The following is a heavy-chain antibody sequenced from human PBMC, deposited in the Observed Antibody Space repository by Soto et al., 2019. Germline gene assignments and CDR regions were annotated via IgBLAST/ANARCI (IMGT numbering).Heavy chain of an antibody. Sequence: SETLSLTCAVYGGSFSGYYWRWIRQSPGKGLEWIGEINHSGSTNYNPSLKSRVTISVDTSKNQFSLKLSSVTAADTAVYYCARGCSSTSCYSGFDYWGQGTLVTVSS. J-gene: IGHJ4*02. V-gene: IGHV4-34*01. CDR2: INHSGST. CDR1: GGSFSGYY. D-gene: IGHD2-2*01. CDR3: ARGCSSTSCYSGFDY.